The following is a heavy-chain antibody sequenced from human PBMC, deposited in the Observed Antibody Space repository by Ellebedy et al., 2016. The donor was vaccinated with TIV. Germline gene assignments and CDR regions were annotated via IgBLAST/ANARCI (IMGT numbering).Heavy chain of an antibody. D-gene: IGHD2-21*02. Sequence: ASVKVSCKASGYTFTNYWMHWVRQAPGQGLEWMGIISPSGDSTSYAQKFQVRVSVTRDTSTSTVSLELSSLRSEDTAVYYCARACVGDCSYGMDVWGQGTTVTVSS. CDR3: ARACVGDCSYGMDV. V-gene: IGHV1-46*01. J-gene: IGHJ6*02. CDR1: GYTFTNYW. CDR2: ISPSGDST.